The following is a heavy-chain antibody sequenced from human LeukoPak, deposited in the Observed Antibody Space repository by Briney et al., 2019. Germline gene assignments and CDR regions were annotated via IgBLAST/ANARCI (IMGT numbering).Heavy chain of an antibody. Sequence: PSETLSLTCTVSGGSISSYYWSWIRQPAGKGLEWIGRIYTSGSTNYNPSLKSRVTMSVDTSKNQFSLKLSSVTAADTAVYYCARLLVHGLTGYFDLWGRGTLVTVSS. V-gene: IGHV4-4*07. CDR3: ARLLVHGLTGYFDL. J-gene: IGHJ2*01. CDR2: IYTSGST. D-gene: IGHD2-8*02. CDR1: GGSISSYY.